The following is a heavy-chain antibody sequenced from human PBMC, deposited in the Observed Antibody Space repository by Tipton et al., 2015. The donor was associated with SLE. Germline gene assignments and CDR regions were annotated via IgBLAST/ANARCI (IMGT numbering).Heavy chain of an antibody. CDR1: GYSISSGYY. CDR2: IYHSGST. Sequence: TLSLTCAVSGYSISSGYYWGWIRQPPGKGLEWIGSIYHSGSTYYNPSLKSRVTISVDTSNNQFSLNLSSVTAADTAVYYCARQSSDWLDYWGQGTLVTVSS. D-gene: IGHD6-19*01. V-gene: IGHV4-38-2*01. J-gene: IGHJ4*02. CDR3: ARQSSDWLDY.